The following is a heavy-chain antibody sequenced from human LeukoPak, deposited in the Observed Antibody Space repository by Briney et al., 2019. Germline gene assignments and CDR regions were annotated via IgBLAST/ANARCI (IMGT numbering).Heavy chain of an antibody. CDR2: FDPEDGET. J-gene: IGHJ2*01. D-gene: IGHD1-26*01. V-gene: IGHV1-24*01. Sequence: ASVKVSCKVSGYTLTELSMHWVRQAPGKGLEWMGGFDPEDGETIYAQKFQGRVTMTEDTSTDTAYMELSSLRSEETAVYYCTAVGGSRWYFDLWGRGTLVTVSS. CDR1: GYTLTELS. CDR3: TAVGGSRWYFDL.